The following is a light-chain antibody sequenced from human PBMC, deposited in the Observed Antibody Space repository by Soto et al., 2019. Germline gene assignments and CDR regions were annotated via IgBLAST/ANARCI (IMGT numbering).Light chain of an antibody. CDR2: AAS. Sequence: EIQLTQSPSPLSASVGDRVATTCLASQSISTYLNWYQKKKGKAPKVLIYAASNLQSGVPPRLSGSGSGTDLTITISSLKTEDVATYFCQQSYRKTITFGQGTRLEIK. J-gene: IGKJ5*01. CDR1: QSISTY. V-gene: IGKV1-39*01. CDR3: QQSYRKTIT.